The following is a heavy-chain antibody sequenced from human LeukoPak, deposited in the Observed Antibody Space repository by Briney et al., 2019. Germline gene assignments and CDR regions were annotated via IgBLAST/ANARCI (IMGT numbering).Heavy chain of an antibody. Sequence: PGGSLRLSCAASGFTFSSYGMHWVRQAPGKGLEWVAFIRYDGSNKYYADSVKGRFTISRDNSKNMLYLQMNSLRAEDTAVYYCAKDLYSSGWPNWFDPWGQGTLVTVSS. D-gene: IGHD6-19*01. V-gene: IGHV3-30*02. CDR1: GFTFSSYG. J-gene: IGHJ5*02. CDR3: AKDLYSSGWPNWFDP. CDR2: IRYDGSNK.